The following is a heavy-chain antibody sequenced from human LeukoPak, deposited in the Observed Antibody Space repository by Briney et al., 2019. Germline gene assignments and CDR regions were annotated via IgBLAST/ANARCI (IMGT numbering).Heavy chain of an antibody. Sequence: ASVKVSCKASGYTFTNYGITWVRQAPGQGLEWMGWISAYNGNTKYAQNLQGRGTMTTDTSTSTAYMELRSLRSDDTAVYYCAADYDILTGSPAGGYWGQGTLVTVSS. CDR3: AADYDILTGSPAGGY. J-gene: IGHJ4*02. CDR1: GYTFTNYG. CDR2: ISAYNGNT. V-gene: IGHV1-18*01. D-gene: IGHD3-9*01.